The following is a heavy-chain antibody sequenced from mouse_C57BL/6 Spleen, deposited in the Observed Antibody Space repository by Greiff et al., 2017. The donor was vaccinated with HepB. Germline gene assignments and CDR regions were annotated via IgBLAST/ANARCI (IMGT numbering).Heavy chain of an antibody. D-gene: IGHD2-12*01. CDR1: GFTFSSYA. CDR3: ARERLSYYAMDY. Sequence: EVHLVESGGGLVKPGGSLKLSCAASGFTFSSYAMSWVRQTPEKRLEWVATISDGGSYTYYPDNVKGRFTISRDNAKNNLYLQMSHLKSEDTAMYYCARERLSYYAMDYWGQGTSVTVSS. CDR2: ISDGGSYT. V-gene: IGHV5-4*01. J-gene: IGHJ4*01.